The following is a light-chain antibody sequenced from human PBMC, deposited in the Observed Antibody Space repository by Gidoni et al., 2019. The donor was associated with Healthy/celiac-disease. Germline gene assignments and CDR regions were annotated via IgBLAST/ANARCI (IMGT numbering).Light chain of an antibody. CDR3: QQCDNTPRT. V-gene: IGKV1-39*01. CDR2: AAS. J-gene: IGKJ1*01. CDR1: QSISSY. Sequence: DTQMTHSPSSLSASVGDRVTITCQASQSISSYLNWYQQKPGKAPKLLIYAASSLQSGVPSRFSGSGSGTDFTLTISSLQPEDIATYYCQQCDNTPRTFGQGTKVEIK.